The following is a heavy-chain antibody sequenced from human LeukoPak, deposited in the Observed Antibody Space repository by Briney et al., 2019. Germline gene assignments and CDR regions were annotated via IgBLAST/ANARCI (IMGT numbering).Heavy chain of an antibody. Sequence: SETLSLTCTVSGDSVSGVYWSWIRQPPGKGLEWIGYVYYSGDTNYDPSLKSRVTMSLDTSKNQVSLRLSSVTAADTAVYYCARHPFATPFDYWGRGTLLTVSS. CDR1: GDSVSGVY. CDR3: ARHPFATPFDY. CDR2: VYYSGDT. V-gene: IGHV4-59*08. D-gene: IGHD2-15*01. J-gene: IGHJ4*02.